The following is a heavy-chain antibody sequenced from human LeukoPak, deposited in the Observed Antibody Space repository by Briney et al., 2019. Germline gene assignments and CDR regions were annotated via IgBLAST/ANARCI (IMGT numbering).Heavy chain of an antibody. D-gene: IGHD6-19*01. Sequence: VASVKVSCKVSGYTLTELSMHWVRQAPGKGLEWMGRIIPILGIANYAQKFQGRVTITADKSTSTAYMELSSLRSEDSAVYYCARDWDSSGYNWFDPWGQGTLVTVSS. J-gene: IGHJ5*02. V-gene: IGHV1-69*04. CDR1: GYTLTELS. CDR3: ARDWDSSGYNWFDP. CDR2: IIPILGIA.